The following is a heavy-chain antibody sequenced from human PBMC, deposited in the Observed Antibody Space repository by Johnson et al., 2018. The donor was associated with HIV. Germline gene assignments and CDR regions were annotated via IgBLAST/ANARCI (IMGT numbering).Heavy chain of an antibody. Sequence: QVQLVESGGGVVRPGGSLRLSCAASGFTFSSYAMHWVRQAPGKGLEWVAVISYEGSNKYYADSGKGRFTISRDSSKDTLYVQMNSLRGEDKAVYYCARVPDPFREYHGDAFDIWGQGTVVTVSS. CDR2: ISYEGSNK. V-gene: IGHV3-30*04. D-gene: IGHD3-10*01. CDR1: GFTFSSYA. CDR3: ARVPDPFREYHGDAFDI. J-gene: IGHJ3*02.